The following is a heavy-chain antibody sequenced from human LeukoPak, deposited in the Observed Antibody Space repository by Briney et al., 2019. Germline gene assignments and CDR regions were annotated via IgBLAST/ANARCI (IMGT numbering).Heavy chain of an antibody. CDR1: GFTFSSYA. CDR3: ARDSYYDSSEDFDY. J-gene: IGHJ4*02. V-gene: IGHV3-23*01. Sequence: GGSLRLSCAASGFTFSSYAMSWVRQAPGKGLEWVSAISGSGGSTYYADSVKGRFTISRDNAKNSLYLQMNSLRAEDTAVYYCARDSYYDSSEDFDYWGQGTLVTVSS. CDR2: ISGSGGST. D-gene: IGHD3-22*01.